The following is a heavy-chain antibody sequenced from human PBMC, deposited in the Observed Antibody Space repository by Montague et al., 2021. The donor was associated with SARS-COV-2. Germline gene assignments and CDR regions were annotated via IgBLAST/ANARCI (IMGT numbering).Heavy chain of an antibody. V-gene: IGHV4-61*02. J-gene: IGHJ3*02. Sequence: TLSLTCTVSGDSISSGNFHWNWIRQPAGEGPEWIGRMYISGISDYNPSLKSPVTIPLDTSKNQVSLKLTSVTAADMAVYDCARSHAHGYRADAPYIWGQGTMVTVSS. CDR3: ARSHAHGYRADAPYI. D-gene: IGHD3-22*01. CDR1: GDSISSGNFH. CDR2: MYISGIS.